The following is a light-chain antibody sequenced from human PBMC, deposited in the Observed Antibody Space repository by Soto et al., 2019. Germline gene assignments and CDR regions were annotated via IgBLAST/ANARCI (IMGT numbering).Light chain of an antibody. V-gene: IGLV2-8*01. CDR2: EVN. Sequence: QSALTQPPSASGSPGQSVAISCTGTSSDVGGYNYVSWYQQHPGKAPKLMIYEVNNRPSGVPDRFSGSKSGNTASLTVSGLQAEDEADYYCSLYAGNSNVFGTGTKLTVL. J-gene: IGLJ1*01. CDR3: SLYAGNSNV. CDR1: SSDVGGYNY.